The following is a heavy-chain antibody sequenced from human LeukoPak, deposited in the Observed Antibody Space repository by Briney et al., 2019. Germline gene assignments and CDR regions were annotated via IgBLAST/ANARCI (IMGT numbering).Heavy chain of an antibody. V-gene: IGHV5-51*01. CDR3: ASLYSSSHVRPYYFDY. D-gene: IGHD6-6*01. CDR1: GYSFTSYW. CDR2: IYPGDSDT. Sequence: GESLKISCKGSGYSFTSYWIGWVRQMPGKGLEWMGIIYPGDSDTRYSPSLQGQVTISADKSISTAYLRWSSLKASDTAMYYCASLYSSSHVRPYYFDYWGQGTLVTVSS. J-gene: IGHJ4*02.